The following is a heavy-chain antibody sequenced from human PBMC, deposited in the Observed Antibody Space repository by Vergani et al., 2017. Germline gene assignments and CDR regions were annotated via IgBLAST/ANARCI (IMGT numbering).Heavy chain of an antibody. CDR1: GFTFSSYA. D-gene: IGHD2-21*01. CDR3: AKARDPNCKGGNCYSYYYGLDL. V-gene: IGHV3-23*01. Sequence: EVQLLESGGNLIQPGGSLRPSCEASGFTFSSYAMTWAGLAPGTGLQWVSVMSGSGGNTFDTDSVEGRCTISRDNSKDTLYLQMNSLRVEDTAIYYCAKARDPNCKGGNCYSYYYGLDLWGQGTTVTVSS. J-gene: IGHJ6*02. CDR2: MSGSGGNT.